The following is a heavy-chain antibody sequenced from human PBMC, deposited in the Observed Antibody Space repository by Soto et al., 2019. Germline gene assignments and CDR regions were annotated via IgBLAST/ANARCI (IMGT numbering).Heavy chain of an antibody. J-gene: IGHJ6*02. D-gene: IGHD3-10*01. CDR1: GYTFIGYY. Sequence: GASVKVSCKASGYTFIGYYTHWVRQAPGQGLEWMGWINPNSGGTNYAQRFQGWVTMTRDRSISTAYMELSRLKSDDTAVYYCARVGGGLASLGYYGMDVWGQGTTVTVSS. V-gene: IGHV1-2*04. CDR3: ARVGGGLASLGYYGMDV. CDR2: INPNSGGT.